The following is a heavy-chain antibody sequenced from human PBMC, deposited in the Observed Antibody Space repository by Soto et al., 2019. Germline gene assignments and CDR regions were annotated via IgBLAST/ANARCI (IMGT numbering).Heavy chain of an antibody. J-gene: IGHJ4*02. CDR2: IYHSGST. D-gene: IGHD5-12*01. CDR3: AAGGGLPRYY. Sequence: SETLSLTCTVSGGSLSSGGYSWSWIRQPPGKGLEWIGYIYHSGSTYYNPSLKSRVTISVDRSKNQFSLKLSSVTAADTAVYYCAAGGGLPRYYWGQGTLVTVSS. V-gene: IGHV4-30-2*01. CDR1: GGSLSSGGYS.